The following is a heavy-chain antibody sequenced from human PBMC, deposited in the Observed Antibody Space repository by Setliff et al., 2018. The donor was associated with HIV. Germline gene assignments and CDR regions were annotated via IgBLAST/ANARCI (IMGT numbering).Heavy chain of an antibody. Sequence: GGSLRLSCTASGFTFGDYAMSWVRQAPGKGLEWVGFIRSKAYGGTTEYAASVEGRFTMSRDDSKSIAYLHMNILKIEDTAVYYCSRSGRPSDEYVWFDPWGQGTLVTVSS. CDR3: SRSGRPSDEYVWFDP. CDR1: GFTFGDYA. J-gene: IGHJ5*02. CDR2: IRSKAYGGTT. D-gene: IGHD2-15*01. V-gene: IGHV3-49*04.